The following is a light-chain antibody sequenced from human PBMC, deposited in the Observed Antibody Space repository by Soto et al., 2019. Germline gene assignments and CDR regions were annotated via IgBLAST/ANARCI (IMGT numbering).Light chain of an antibody. CDR1: QSVSSY. CDR2: DAS. V-gene: IGKV3-11*01. J-gene: IGKJ2*01. Sequence: EIVLTQSPATLSLSPGERATLSCRASQSVSSYLAWYQQKPGQAPRLLIYDASNRATGIPARFSGSGSGTDFTLTISSLEPEDFAVYYCQQRVTFGQGIKLEIK. CDR3: QQRVT.